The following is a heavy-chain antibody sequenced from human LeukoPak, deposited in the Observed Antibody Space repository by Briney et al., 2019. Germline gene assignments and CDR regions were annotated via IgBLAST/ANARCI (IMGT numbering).Heavy chain of an antibody. Sequence: PSDTLSLTCIVSGGSISSYYWSWIRQPPGKGLEWIGYIHYSGSTNYNPSLKSRVTISVDTSKNQFSLRLSSVTAADTAVYYCARSRSRGYSGDFDYWGQGTLVTVSS. CDR2: IHYSGST. CDR3: ARSRSRGYSGDFDY. J-gene: IGHJ4*02. CDR1: GGSISSYY. D-gene: IGHD5-12*01. V-gene: IGHV4-59*07.